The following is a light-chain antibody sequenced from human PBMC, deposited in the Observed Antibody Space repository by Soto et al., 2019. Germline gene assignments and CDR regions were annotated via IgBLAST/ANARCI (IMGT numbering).Light chain of an antibody. V-gene: IGKV2-30*02. CDR2: KVS. CDR1: GRLVHSDVNTY. Sequence: ALPQSQLSLAVILGQAASSSCRSMGRLVHSDVNTYLNWFQQRPGKSPRRLIYKVSNRDSGVPDRFSGSGSGTDFTLKISRVEAEDVGVYYCMQGIHWSWTFGQGTKVDIK. J-gene: IGKJ1*01. CDR3: MQGIHWSWT.